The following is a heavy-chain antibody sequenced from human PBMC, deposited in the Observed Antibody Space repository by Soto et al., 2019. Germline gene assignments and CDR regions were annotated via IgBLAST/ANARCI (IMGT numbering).Heavy chain of an antibody. Sequence: QVQLQESGPGLVKPSETLSLTCTVSGGSISTYYWSWIRQPPGKGLEWIGYIYYSGSTNYNPSLNSRVTISVDTSTNQFSLKLSCVTAADTAVYYCARSIRGHGDFFDHWGQGTLVTVSS. CDR1: GGSISTYY. J-gene: IGHJ4*02. CDR3: ARSIRGHGDFFDH. D-gene: IGHD5-12*01. V-gene: IGHV4-59*01. CDR2: IYYSGST.